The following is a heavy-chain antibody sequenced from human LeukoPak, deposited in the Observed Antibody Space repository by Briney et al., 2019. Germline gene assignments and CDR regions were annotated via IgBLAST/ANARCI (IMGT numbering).Heavy chain of an antibody. V-gene: IGHV1-18*01. Sequence: ASVKVSCKASGYTFTSYGISWVRQAPGQGLEWMGWISAYNGNTNYAQKLQGRVTMTTDTSTSTAYMELRSLRSDDTAVYYCAREGALTVVTPRGPFDVWGQGTLVTVSS. CDR2: ISAYNGNT. CDR3: AREGALTVVTPRGPFDV. D-gene: IGHD4-23*01. CDR1: GYTFTSYG. J-gene: IGHJ3*01.